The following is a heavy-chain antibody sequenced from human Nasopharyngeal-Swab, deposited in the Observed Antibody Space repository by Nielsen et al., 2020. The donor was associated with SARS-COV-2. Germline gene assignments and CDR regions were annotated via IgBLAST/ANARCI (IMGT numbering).Heavy chain of an antibody. J-gene: IGHJ6*03. CDR2: IRSKACGGTT. D-gene: IGHD4-11*01. V-gene: IGHV3-49*02. Sequence: VRQMPGKGLEWVGFIRSKACGGTTEYAASVKGRFTISRDDSESIAYLQMNSLKTEDTAVYYCTRDRLAVTTYYYYYYMDVWGKGTTVTVSS. CDR3: TRDRLAVTTYYYYYYMDV.